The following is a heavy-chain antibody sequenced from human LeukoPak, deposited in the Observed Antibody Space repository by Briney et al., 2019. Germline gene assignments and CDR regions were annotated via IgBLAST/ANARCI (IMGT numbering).Heavy chain of an antibody. CDR2: VSGSGEKT. J-gene: IGHJ4*02. Sequence: GGSLRLSCAASGFSFSSYAMSWVRQAPGKGLEWDSAVSGSGEKTYYADSVKGRFTISRDTSKNTLYLQMNSLRAEDTAVYYCAKGAKWELPFDYWGQGTLVTVSS. V-gene: IGHV3-23*01. D-gene: IGHD1-26*01. CDR3: AKGAKWELPFDY. CDR1: GFSFSSYA.